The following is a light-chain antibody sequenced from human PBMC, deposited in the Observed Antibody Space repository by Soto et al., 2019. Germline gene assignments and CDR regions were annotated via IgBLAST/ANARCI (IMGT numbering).Light chain of an antibody. CDR1: QSVRSNY. CDR2: DAS. J-gene: IGKJ4*01. V-gene: IGKV3-20*01. CDR3: QQYGSSPLT. Sequence: EIVLTQSPDTLSLSPEERATLSCRASQSVRSNYLAWYQQKPGQAPRFLIYDASSRATGTPDRFSGSGSGTDFTLTISRLEPEDFAVYYCQQYGSSPLTFGGGTKVEIK.